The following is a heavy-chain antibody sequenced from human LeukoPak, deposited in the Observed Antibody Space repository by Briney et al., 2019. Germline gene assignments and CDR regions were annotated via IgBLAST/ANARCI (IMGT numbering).Heavy chain of an antibody. Sequence: KPGGSLRLSCAASGFIFSLYCMHWVRQAPGKGPMWVSRICPDGTGISYADSVKARFTTSRDNAKNTVYLQMNGLREEDTAVYYCVRDSRSADYWGQGTLVTVSS. V-gene: IGHV3-74*01. J-gene: IGHJ4*02. CDR3: VRDSRSADY. CDR2: ICPDGTGI. CDR1: GFIFSLYC.